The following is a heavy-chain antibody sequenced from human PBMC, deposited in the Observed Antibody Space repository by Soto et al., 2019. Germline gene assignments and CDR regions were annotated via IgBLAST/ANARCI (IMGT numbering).Heavy chain of an antibody. V-gene: IGHV4-30-2*01. CDR1: GGSISSGGYS. D-gene: IGHD3-9*01. J-gene: IGHJ6*02. Sequence: PSETLSLTCAVSGGSISSGGYSWSWIRQPPGKGLEWIGYIYHSVSTYYNPSLKSRVTISVDTSKNQFSLKLSSVTAADTAVYYCARAYYDILTGDHITPDGMDVWGQGTTVTVSS. CDR3: ARAYYDILTGDHITPDGMDV. CDR2: IYHSVST.